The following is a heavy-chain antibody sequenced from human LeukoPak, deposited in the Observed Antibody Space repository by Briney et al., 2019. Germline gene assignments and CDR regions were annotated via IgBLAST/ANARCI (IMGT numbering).Heavy chain of an antibody. V-gene: IGHV1-18*01. Sequence: GASVKVSCKASGYTFSSCGISWVRQAPGQGLEWMGWISADNGNTNYVQKFQGRVTMTTDTSTNTAYMVLRSLTSDDTAVYYCARTFYDYWSGFSNYDSFHIWGQGTLVTVSS. CDR3: ARTFYDYWSGFSNYDSFHI. CDR2: ISADNGNT. CDR1: GYTFSSCG. J-gene: IGHJ3*02. D-gene: IGHD3-3*01.